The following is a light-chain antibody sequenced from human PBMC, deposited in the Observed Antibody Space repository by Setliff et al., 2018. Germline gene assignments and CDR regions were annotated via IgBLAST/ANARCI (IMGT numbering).Light chain of an antibody. CDR2: GNN. CDR1: SSNIGAGYD. V-gene: IGLV1-40*01. CDR3: QSYDSSLSAYV. Sequence: QSALAQPPSVPGAPGQRVTISCAGRSSNIGAGYDVHWYQQLPGTAPKLLIYGNNNRPSGVPDRFSGSQSGTSASLAITGLHSEDEADYYCQSYDSSLSAYVFGTGTKVTVL. J-gene: IGLJ1*01.